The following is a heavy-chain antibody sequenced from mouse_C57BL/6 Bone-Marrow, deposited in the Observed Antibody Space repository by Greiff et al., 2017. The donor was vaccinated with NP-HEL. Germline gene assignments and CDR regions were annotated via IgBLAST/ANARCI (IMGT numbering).Heavy chain of an antibody. CDR1: GFTFSDYY. V-gene: IGHV5-16*01. Sequence: DVKLVESEGGLVQPGSSMKLSCTASGFTFSDYYMAWVRQVPEKGLEWVANINYDGSSTYYLDSLKSRFIISRENAKNILYLQMSSLKSEDTATYYCAREGGLRRRTYAMDYWGQGTSVTVSS. D-gene: IGHD2-4*01. CDR2: INYDGSST. J-gene: IGHJ4*01. CDR3: AREGGLRRRTYAMDY.